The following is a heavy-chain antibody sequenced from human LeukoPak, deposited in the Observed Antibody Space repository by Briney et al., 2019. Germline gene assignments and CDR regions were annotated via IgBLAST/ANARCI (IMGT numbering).Heavy chain of an antibody. V-gene: IGHV1-8*01. CDR1: GYTFTSYD. CDR2: MNPNSGNT. CDR3: ARVTYDYVWGSYRPLDY. Sequence: ASVKVSCKASGYTFTSYDINWVRQATGQGLEWMGWMNPNSGNTGYAQKFQGRVTMTRNTSISTAYMELSSLRPEDTAVYYCARVTYDYVWGSYRPLDYWGQGTLVTVSS. D-gene: IGHD3-16*02. J-gene: IGHJ4*02.